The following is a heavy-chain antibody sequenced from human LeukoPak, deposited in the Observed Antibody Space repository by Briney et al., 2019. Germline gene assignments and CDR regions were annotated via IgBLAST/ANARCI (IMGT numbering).Heavy chain of an antibody. J-gene: IGHJ4*02. D-gene: IGHD4-17*01. Sequence: ASVKVSCKASGYTFTSYGISWVRQAPGQGLEWMGWISAYNGNTNYAQKLQGRVTMTTDTSTSTAYMELRSLRSDGTAVYYCAGAEGPHYGDYPLDYWGQGTLVTVSS. CDR2: ISAYNGNT. V-gene: IGHV1-18*01. CDR1: GYTFTSYG. CDR3: AGAEGPHYGDYPLDY.